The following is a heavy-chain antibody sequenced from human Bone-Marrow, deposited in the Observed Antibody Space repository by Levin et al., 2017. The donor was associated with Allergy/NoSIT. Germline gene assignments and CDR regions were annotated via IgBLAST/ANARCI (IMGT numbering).Heavy chain of an antibody. CDR1: GFSFSTYE. CDR3: VREKRWNGLGTFDI. D-gene: IGHD1-1*01. Sequence: GESLKISCVASGFSFSTYEMHWVRQAPGKGLEWLAYINTDSSNTFHADSVRGRFTISRDNARNSLFLQMNSLRAEDTALYYCVREKRWNGLGTFDIWGQGTMVTVSS. V-gene: IGHV3-48*03. CDR2: INTDSSNT. J-gene: IGHJ3*02.